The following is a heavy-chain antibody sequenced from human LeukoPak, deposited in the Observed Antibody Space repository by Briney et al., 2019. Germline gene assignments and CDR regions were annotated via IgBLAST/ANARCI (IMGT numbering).Heavy chain of an antibody. D-gene: IGHD6-13*01. J-gene: IGHJ4*02. CDR1: GGSISSSNW. CDR3: ARVTAGNFDY. V-gene: IGHV4-4*02. CDR2: IYHSGST. Sequence: SETLSLTCAVSGGSISSSNWWSWVRQPPGKGLEWIGEIYHSGSTNYNPSLKGRVTISVDKSKNQFSLKLSSVTAADTAVYYCARVTAGNFDYWGQGTLVTVSS.